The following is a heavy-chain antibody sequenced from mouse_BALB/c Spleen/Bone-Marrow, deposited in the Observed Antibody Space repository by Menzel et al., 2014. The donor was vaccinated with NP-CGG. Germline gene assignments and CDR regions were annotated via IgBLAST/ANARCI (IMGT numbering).Heavy chain of an antibody. CDR2: ISSGGGYT. D-gene: IGHD4-1*01. CDR3: TRQRNWDHYAMDY. CDR1: GFTFSTYG. J-gene: IGHJ4*01. V-gene: IGHV5-6*01. Sequence: VMLVESGGDLVKPGGSLKLSCAASGFTFSTYGMSWVRPTPDKRLEWVATISSGGGYTYYPDSVKGRFPISRDDANNTLYLQMSSLKSEDTAMYYCTRQRNWDHYAMDYWGQGTSVTVSS.